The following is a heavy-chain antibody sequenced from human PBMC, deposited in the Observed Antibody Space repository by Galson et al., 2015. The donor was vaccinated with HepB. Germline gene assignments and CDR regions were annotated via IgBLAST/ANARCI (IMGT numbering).Heavy chain of an antibody. J-gene: IGHJ3*02. V-gene: IGHV3-30-3*01. CDR1: GFTFSSYA. Sequence: SLRLSCAASGFTFSSYAMPWVRQAPGKGLEWVAVISYDGSNKYYADSVKGRFTISRDNSKNTLYLQMNSLRAEDTAVYYCARGDGYNSGDAFDIWGQGTMVTVSS. CDR3: ARGDGYNSGDAFDI. CDR2: ISYDGSNK. D-gene: IGHD5-24*01.